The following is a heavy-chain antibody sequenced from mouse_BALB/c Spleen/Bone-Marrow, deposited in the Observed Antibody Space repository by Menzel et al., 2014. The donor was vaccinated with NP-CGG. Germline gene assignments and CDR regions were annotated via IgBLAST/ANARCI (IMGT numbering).Heavy chain of an antibody. V-gene: IGHV5-6-3*01. CDR1: GFTFSSYG. D-gene: IGHD2-1*01. CDR2: INSNGGST. CDR3: ARGNYGNYVDYFDY. Sequence: EVKLVESGGGLVQPGGSLKLSCAASGFTFSSYGMSWVRQTPDKRLELVASINSNGGSTYYPDSVKGRFTISRDNDKNTLSLQMSSLKSEDTAMYYCARGNYGNYVDYFDYWGQGTPLTVSS. J-gene: IGHJ2*01.